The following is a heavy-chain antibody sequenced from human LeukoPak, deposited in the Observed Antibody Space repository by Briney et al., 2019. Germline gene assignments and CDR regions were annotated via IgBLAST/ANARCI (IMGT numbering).Heavy chain of an antibody. CDR1: GFTFSSYG. V-gene: IGHV3-30*02. D-gene: IGHD3-3*01. CDR2: IRYGGSNK. J-gene: IGHJ4*02. CDR3: AKQPRPRRFLDYFDY. Sequence: GGSLRLSCAASGFTFSSYGMHWVRQAPGKGLEWVAFIRYGGSNKYYADSVKGRFTISRDNSKNTLYLQMNSLRAEDTAVYYCAKQPRPRRFLDYFDYWGQGTLVTVSS.